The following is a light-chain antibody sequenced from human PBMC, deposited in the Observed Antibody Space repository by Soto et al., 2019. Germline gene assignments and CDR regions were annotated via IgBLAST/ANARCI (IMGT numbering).Light chain of an antibody. CDR2: WAS. V-gene: IGKV4-1*01. CDR3: QQYYATPPFT. Sequence: DIVMTQSPDSLAVSLGERATINCRSSQTVLFSSNNKNYLAWYQQKPGHPPKLLIYWASTRESGVPDRFSGSASGTNFTLTISSLQAEDVVVYYCQQYYATPPFTFGGGTKVQIK. CDR1: QTVLFSSNNKNY. J-gene: IGKJ4*01.